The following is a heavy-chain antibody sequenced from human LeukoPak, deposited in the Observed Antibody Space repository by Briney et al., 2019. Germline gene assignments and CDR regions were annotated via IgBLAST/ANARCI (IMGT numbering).Heavy chain of an antibody. D-gene: IGHD2-2*01. V-gene: IGHV3-23*01. Sequence: GGSLRLSCAASGFTFSSYAMSWVRQAPGKGLEWVSAISGSGGSTYYADSVKGRFTISRDNSKNTLYLQMNSLRAEDTAVYYCAKDFYSMGDDTEYCSSTSCSGHWFDPWGQGTLVTVSS. CDR2: ISGSGGST. CDR3: AKDFYSMGDDTEYCSSTSCSGHWFDP. CDR1: GFTFSSYA. J-gene: IGHJ5*02.